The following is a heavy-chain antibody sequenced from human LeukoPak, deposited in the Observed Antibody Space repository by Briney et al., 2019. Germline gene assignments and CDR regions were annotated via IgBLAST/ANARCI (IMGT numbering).Heavy chain of an antibody. CDR1: EFTFSSYA. D-gene: IGHD3-22*01. V-gene: IGHV3-48*04. CDR3: ARAVLPYYYDSSGYQPLDY. J-gene: IGHJ4*02. CDR2: ISSSGSTI. Sequence: GGSLRLSCVVSEFTFSSYAMSWVRQAPGKGLEWVSYISSSGSTIYYADSVKGRFTISRDNAKNSLYLQMNSLRAEDTAVYYCARAVLPYYYDSSGYQPLDYWGQGTLVTVSS.